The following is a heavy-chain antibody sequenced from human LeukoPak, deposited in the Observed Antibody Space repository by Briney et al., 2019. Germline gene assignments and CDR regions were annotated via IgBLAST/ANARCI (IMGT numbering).Heavy chain of an antibody. V-gene: IGHV3-23*01. D-gene: IGHD3-3*01. CDR1: GFAFSSYA. CDR3: ATSITYYDFWSGYYTPSDY. CDR2: ISGSGGST. J-gene: IGHJ4*02. Sequence: PGGSLRLSCAASGFAFSSYAMSWVRQAPGKGLEWVSAISGSGGSTYYADSVKGRFTISRDNSKNTLYLQMNSLRAEDTAVYYCATSITYYDFWSGYYTPSDYWGQGTLVTVSS.